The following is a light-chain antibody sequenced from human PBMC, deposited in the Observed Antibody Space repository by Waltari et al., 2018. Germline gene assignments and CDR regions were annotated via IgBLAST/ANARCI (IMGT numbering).Light chain of an antibody. Sequence: QSALTQPASVSASPGQSITISCTGTSSDIRAYNYVSWYQRHSGKAPKLIIFGVSGRPSGVSSRFSASKSSNTASLTISGLQAEDEADYYCASFTNTNTWVFGGGTKVTVL. V-gene: IGLV2-14*03. CDR1: SSDIRAYNY. CDR3: ASFTNTNTWV. J-gene: IGLJ3*02. CDR2: GVS.